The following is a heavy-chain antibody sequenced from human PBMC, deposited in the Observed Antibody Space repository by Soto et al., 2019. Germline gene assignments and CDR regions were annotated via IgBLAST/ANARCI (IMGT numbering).Heavy chain of an antibody. Sequence: QVQLVQSGAEVKKPGASVKVSCKASGYTFTSYDINWVRQATGQGLEWMGWLNPNSGNTGYAQKFQGRVTMTRNTSIRTAYMEVSSLRFEDTAVYYWASRTQLWSSDAFDIWGQGTMVTVSS. J-gene: IGHJ3*02. CDR1: GYTFTSYD. V-gene: IGHV1-8*01. CDR2: LNPNSGNT. CDR3: ASRTQLWSSDAFDI. D-gene: IGHD5-18*01.